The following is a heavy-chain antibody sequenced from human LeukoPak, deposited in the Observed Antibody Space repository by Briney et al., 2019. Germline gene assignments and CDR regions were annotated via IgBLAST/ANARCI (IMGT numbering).Heavy chain of an antibody. CDR3: ARDRGEYYDFWSGYHHDAFDI. CDR1: GGSISSYY. CDR2: IYTSGST. D-gene: IGHD3-3*01. V-gene: IGHV4-4*07. Sequence: SETLSLTCTVSGGSISSYYWSWIRQPAGKGLEWIGRIYTSGSTNYNPSLKSRVTMSVDTSKKQFSLKLSSVSAADTAVYYCARDRGEYYDFWSGYHHDAFDIWGQGTMVTVSS. J-gene: IGHJ3*02.